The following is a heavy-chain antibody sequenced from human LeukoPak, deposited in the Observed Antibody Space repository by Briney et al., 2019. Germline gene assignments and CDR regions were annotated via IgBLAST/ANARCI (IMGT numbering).Heavy chain of an antibody. J-gene: IGHJ4*02. CDR2: ISYDGSNK. CDR1: GFTFSSYA. CDR3: ARDLHPQWWELPDY. D-gene: IGHD1-26*01. V-gene: IGHV3-30-3*01. Sequence: GGSLRLSCAAPGFTFSSYAMHWVRQAPGKGLEWVAVISYDGSNKYYADSVKGRFTISRDNSKNTLYLQMNSLRAEDTAVYYCARDLHPQWWELPDYWGQGTLVTVSS.